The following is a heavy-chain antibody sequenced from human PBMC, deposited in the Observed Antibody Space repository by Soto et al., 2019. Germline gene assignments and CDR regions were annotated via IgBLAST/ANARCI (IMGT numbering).Heavy chain of an antibody. V-gene: IGHV4-31*03. Sequence: QVQLQESGPGLVKPSQTLSLTCTVSGGSISSGGYYWSWIRQHPGKGLEWIGYIYYRGSTYYNPSLKSRVTISVDTSKNQFSRKLSSVTAADTAVYYCARGFTMIGGGFDLWGRGTLVTVSS. J-gene: IGHJ2*01. D-gene: IGHD3-22*01. CDR1: GGSISSGGYY. CDR2: IYYRGST. CDR3: ARGFTMIGGGFDL.